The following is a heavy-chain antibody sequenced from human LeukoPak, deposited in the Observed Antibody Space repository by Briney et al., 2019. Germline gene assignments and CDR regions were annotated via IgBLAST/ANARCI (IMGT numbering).Heavy chain of an antibody. J-gene: IGHJ4*02. CDR1: GYSISSGYY. Sequence: SETLSLTCTVSGYSISSGYYWGWIRQPPGKGLEWIGSIYHSGSTYYNPSLKSRVTISVDTSKNQFSLKLSSVTAADTAVYYCASGSGGDPFDYWGQGTLVTVSS. D-gene: IGHD2-21*02. CDR2: IYHSGST. CDR3: ASGSGGDPFDY. V-gene: IGHV4-38-2*02.